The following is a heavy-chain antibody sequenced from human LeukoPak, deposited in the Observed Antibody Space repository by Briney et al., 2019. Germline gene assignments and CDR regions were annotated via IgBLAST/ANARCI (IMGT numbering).Heavy chain of an antibody. CDR1: GGSFSTYA. J-gene: IGHJ4*02. Sequence: GSSVKVSCKASGGSFSTYAISWVRQAPGQGLEWMGRIIPLLGTANYAQKFQGSVTFTADKSTSTAYMELSSLISEDTAVYCCWKFGGYEERGDDYWGQGTLVTVSS. V-gene: IGHV1-69*04. CDR2: IIPLLGTA. D-gene: IGHD5-12*01. CDR3: WKFGGYEERGDDY.